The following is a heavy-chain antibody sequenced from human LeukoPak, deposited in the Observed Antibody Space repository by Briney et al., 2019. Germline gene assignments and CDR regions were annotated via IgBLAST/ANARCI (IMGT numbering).Heavy chain of an antibody. CDR2: MNPNSGNT. V-gene: IGHV1-8*01. Sequence: VSVKVSCKASGYTFTSYDINWVRQATGQGLEWMGWMNPNSGNTGYAQKFQGRVTMTRNTSISTAYMELSSLRSEDTAVYYCARGHYDYVWGSYPFDYWGQGTLVTVSS. CDR1: GYTFTSYD. J-gene: IGHJ4*02. CDR3: ARGHYDYVWGSYPFDY. D-gene: IGHD3-16*01.